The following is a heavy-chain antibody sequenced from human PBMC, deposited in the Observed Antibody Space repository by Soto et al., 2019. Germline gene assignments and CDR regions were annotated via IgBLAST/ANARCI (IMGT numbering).Heavy chain of an antibody. J-gene: IGHJ6*02. Sequence: PSETLSLTCIVSGDSVNSDTHYWSWIRQPPWKGLECIGNIFRSGSTNYCPSLKSRVTISVDTSKNQFSLKLTSVTAADTAVYYCARAGVTNNGYYYHYAMDVWGQGTTVTVSS. CDR1: GDSVNSDTHY. CDR3: ARAGVTNNGYYYHYAMDV. V-gene: IGHV4-61*01. CDR2: IFRSGST. D-gene: IGHD6-13*01.